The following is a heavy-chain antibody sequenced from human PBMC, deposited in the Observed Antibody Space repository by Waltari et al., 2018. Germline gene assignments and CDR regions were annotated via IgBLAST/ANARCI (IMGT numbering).Heavy chain of an antibody. D-gene: IGHD3-3*01. CDR3: ARDLNYDFWSGYHERFYYYGLDL. J-gene: IGHJ6*02. CDR2: TNADGSST. Sequence: EVQLVESGGRVAQSGGSLRLSCAASVFSFSRYCMHWVRQAPGTGLVWVSRTNADGSSTDYADFAKGRFTVSRDNAKNTLTLQMNSLRVEDTAVYYCARDLNYDFWSGYHERFYYYGLDLWGQGTAVTVYS. V-gene: IGHV3-74*01. CDR1: VFSFSRYC.